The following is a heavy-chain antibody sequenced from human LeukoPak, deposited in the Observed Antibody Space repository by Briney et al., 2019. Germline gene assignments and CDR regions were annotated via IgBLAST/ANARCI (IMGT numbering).Heavy chain of an antibody. CDR1: GYTFTSYG. CDR3: ARGSRGMDV. Sequence: ASVKVSCKASGYTFTSYGISWVRQAPGQGLEWMGWINPNSGGTNYAQKFQGRVTMTRDTSIRIAYMELRRLRSDDTAVYYCARGSRGMDVWGQGTTVTVSS. V-gene: IGHV1-2*02. J-gene: IGHJ6*02. CDR2: INPNSGGT.